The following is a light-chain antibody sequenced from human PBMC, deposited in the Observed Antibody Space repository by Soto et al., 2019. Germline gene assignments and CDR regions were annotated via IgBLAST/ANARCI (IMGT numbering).Light chain of an antibody. Sequence: QSVLTQPPSVSGAPGQSVTISGTGSSSNIGAGYDVHWYQQLPGTAPKLLIFGNVNRPSGVPDRFSGSKSGTSASLAITGLQAEDEADYYCQSFDTSLSGVFGGGTKVTVL. V-gene: IGLV1-40*01. CDR1: SSNIGAGYD. J-gene: IGLJ3*02. CDR2: GNV. CDR3: QSFDTSLSGV.